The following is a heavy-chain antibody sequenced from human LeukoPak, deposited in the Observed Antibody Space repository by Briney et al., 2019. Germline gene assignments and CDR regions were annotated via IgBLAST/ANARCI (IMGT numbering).Heavy chain of an antibody. J-gene: IGHJ4*02. Sequence: SQTLSLTCAISGDSVSSKNGAWDWIRQSPSRGLEWLGRIYYRSKLYNDYAVSVKSLITITPDTSKNQFSLQLNSVTPEDTAVYYCARDRDDYGDYYFDYWGQGTLVTVSS. D-gene: IGHD4-17*01. V-gene: IGHV6-1*01. CDR1: GDSVSSKNGA. CDR2: IYYRSKLYN. CDR3: ARDRDDYGDYYFDY.